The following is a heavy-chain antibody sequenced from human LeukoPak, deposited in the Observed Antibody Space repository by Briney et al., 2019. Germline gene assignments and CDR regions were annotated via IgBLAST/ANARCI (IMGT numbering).Heavy chain of an antibody. D-gene: IGHD3-10*01. V-gene: IGHV4-4*07. CDR2: IYTSGST. J-gene: IGHJ6*04. CDR1: LGSISIYY. Sequence: PSQTLSLTCTVSLGSISIYYWSWIPHPAGRGLEWIALIYTSGSTNYNPSLKSPVTISVDKSKNQFSLKLSSMPAADTALYYWATDHGSGLMDVWGKGTTVTVSS. CDR3: ATDHGSGLMDV.